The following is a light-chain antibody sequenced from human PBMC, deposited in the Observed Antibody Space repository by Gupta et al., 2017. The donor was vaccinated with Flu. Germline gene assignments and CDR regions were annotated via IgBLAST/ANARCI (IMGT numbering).Light chain of an antibody. J-gene: IGKJ1*01. CDR3: QQHYSTPLT. V-gene: IGKV4-1*01. CDR2: WAS. Sequence: NCKSSQSVLYSSTNKNYLAWYQQKPGQPPKLLIYWASTRESGVPDRFSGSGSGTDFTLTISSLQAEDVAVYYCQQHYSTPLTFGQGTKVEIK. CDR1: QSVLYSSTNKNY.